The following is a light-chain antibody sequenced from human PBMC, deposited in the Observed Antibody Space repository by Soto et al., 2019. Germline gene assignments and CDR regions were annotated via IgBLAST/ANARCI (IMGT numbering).Light chain of an antibody. V-gene: IGLV4-60*02. CDR1: SGHSTYI. Sequence: QAVLTQSSSASASLGSSVKLTCTLSSGHSTYIIAWHQQQPRKAPRYLMKLEGSGSYNKGSGIPDRFSGSSSGVDRYLTISNLQFEDEADYYCETWDTNVVVFGGGTKLTVL. J-gene: IGLJ2*01. CDR2: LEGSGSY. CDR3: ETWDTNVVV.